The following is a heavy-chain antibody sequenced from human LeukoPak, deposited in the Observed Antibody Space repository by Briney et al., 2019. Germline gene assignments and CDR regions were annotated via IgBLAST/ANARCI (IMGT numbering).Heavy chain of an antibody. CDR2: ISSNGGST. V-gene: IGHV3-64*01. D-gene: IGHD3-10*01. J-gene: IGHJ6*03. CDR3: ARVIFHYGSGSYYNPYMDV. CDR1: GFTFSSYA. Sequence: GGSLRLSCAASGFTFSSYAMHWVRQAPGKGLEYVSAISSNGGSTYYANSVKGRFTISRDSSKNTLYLQMGSLRAEDMAVYYCARVIFHYGSGSYYNPYMDVWGKGTTVTISS.